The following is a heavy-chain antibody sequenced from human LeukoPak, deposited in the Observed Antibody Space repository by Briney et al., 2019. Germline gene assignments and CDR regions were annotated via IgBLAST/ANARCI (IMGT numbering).Heavy chain of an antibody. CDR2: IYPGDSDT. Sequence: GGALEISWKGSGCRFTNYWIGWVRQMPGKGLEGMGIIYPGDSDTRYSPSFQGQVPISTDKSISTAYLQWSSLKASDTAIYYCARQAGSSPSVNFDYWGQGTLVTVSS. J-gene: IGHJ4*02. V-gene: IGHV5-51*01. D-gene: IGHD6-6*01. CDR1: GCRFTNYW. CDR3: ARQAGSSPSVNFDY.